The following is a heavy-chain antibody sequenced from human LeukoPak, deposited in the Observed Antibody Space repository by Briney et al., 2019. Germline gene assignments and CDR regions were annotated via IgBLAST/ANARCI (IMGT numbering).Heavy chain of an antibody. Sequence: ETLSLTCAVYGGSFSGYYWSWIRQFPGKGLEWVSSISSSSSYIYYADSVKGRFTISRDNAKNSLYLQMNSLRAEDTAVYYCARDDQLAVAGSFDYWGQGTLVTVSS. CDR3: ARDDQLAVAGSFDY. V-gene: IGHV3-21*01. J-gene: IGHJ4*02. CDR2: ISSSSSYI. D-gene: IGHD6-19*01. CDR1: GGSFSGYY.